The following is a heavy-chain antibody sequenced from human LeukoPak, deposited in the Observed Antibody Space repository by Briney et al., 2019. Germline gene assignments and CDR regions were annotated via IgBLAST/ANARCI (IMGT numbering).Heavy chain of an antibody. CDR3: ARDDRGYSGYHFDH. D-gene: IGHD5-12*01. CDR2: QDGNNK. CDR1: GFTFSSYT. J-gene: IGHJ4*02. Sequence: GGSLRLSCAASGFTFSSYTFHWVRQAPGKGLEWVAVQDGNNKYYTGSVKGRFTISRDNSKNTLYLQVNSLRAEDTAVYYCARDDRGYSGYHFDHWGQGTLVTVSS. V-gene: IGHV3-30-3*01.